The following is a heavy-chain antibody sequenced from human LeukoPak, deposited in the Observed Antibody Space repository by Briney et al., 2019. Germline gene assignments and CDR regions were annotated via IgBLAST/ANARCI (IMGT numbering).Heavy chain of an antibody. D-gene: IGHD3-9*01. CDR3: ARYFGRWDFDY. V-gene: IGHV4-61*02. J-gene: IGHJ4*02. Sequence: SQTLSLTCTVSGGSISSGSYYWSWIRQPAGKGLEWIGRIYTSGSTNYNPSLKSRVTISVDTSKNQFSLKLSSVTAADTAVYYCARYFGRWDFDYWGQGTLVTVSS. CDR1: GGSISSGSYY. CDR2: IYTSGST.